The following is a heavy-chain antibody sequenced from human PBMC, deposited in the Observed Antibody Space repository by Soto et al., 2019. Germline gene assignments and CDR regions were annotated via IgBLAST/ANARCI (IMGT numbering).Heavy chain of an antibody. CDR2: ISAYNGNT. J-gene: IGHJ6*02. CDR3: ARGPAGGVVLSSYSYYGMDG. Sequence: VSFKASGYTFTSYGISWVRQAPGQGLEWLGWISAYNGNTNYAQKLQGRVTMTTDTSTSTAYMELRSLRSDDTAVYYCARGPAGGVVLSSYSYYGMDGCGQGTTVTVSS. D-gene: IGHD3-3*01. CDR1: GYTFTSYG. V-gene: IGHV1-18*04.